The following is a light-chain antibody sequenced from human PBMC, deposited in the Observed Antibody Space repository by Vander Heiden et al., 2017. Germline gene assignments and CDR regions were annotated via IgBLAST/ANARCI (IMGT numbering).Light chain of an antibody. CDR2: KAS. Sequence: DVRLTQSPSTLSASVVDRVTISCRANQNIIRWLVWYQQRPGNAPQLKIEKASTLQSGVPSRISGSGSETEFSLTISNLQPEDSEIYYCQQNDKSWTFGPGTRVQVK. J-gene: IGKJ1*01. V-gene: IGKV1-5*03. CDR3: QQNDKSWT. CDR1: QNIIRW.